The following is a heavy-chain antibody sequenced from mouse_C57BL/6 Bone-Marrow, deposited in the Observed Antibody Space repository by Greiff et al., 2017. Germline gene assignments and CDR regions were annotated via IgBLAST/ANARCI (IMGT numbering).Heavy chain of an antibody. CDR3: ARDYGSLYWYFDV. CDR2: INPNNGGT. V-gene: IGHV1-18*01. Sequence: LQESGPELVKPGASVKIPCKASGYTFTDYNMDWVKQSHGKSLEWIGDINPNNGGTIYNQKFKGKATLTVDKSSSTAYMELRSLTSEDTAVYYCARDYGSLYWYFDVWGTGTTVTVSS. CDR1: GYTFTDYN. J-gene: IGHJ1*03. D-gene: IGHD1-1*01.